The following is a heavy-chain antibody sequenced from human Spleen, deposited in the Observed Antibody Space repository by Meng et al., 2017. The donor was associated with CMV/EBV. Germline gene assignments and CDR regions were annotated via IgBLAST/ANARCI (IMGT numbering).Heavy chain of an antibody. V-gene: IGHV2-5*02. J-gene: IGHJ5*02. CDR2: IYWDDDN. CDR1: WFSLSTSGVG. CDR3: AHTRLDVCFDP. Sequence: TLKGSCPTLVKTTQALPLLCTFSWFSLSTSGVGVSWIRQPPGKALEWLALIYWDDDNPYNPSLQSRVTISEDTSKNQFALTLTNMDPVDTATYYCAHTRLDVCFDPWGQGTLVTVSS.